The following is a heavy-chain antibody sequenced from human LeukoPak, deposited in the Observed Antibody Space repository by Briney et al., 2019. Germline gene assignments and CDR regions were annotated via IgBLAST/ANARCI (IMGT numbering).Heavy chain of an antibody. V-gene: IGHV3-23*01. CDR3: AKDHEVAVAFFDY. Sequence: GGSLRLSCAASGFTFSSYSMNWVRQAPGKGLEWVSAISGSGGSTYYADSVKGRFTISRDNSKNTLYLQMNSLRAEDTAVYYCAKDHEVAVAFFDYWGQGTLVTVSS. D-gene: IGHD6-19*01. J-gene: IGHJ4*02. CDR2: ISGSGGST. CDR1: GFTFSSYS.